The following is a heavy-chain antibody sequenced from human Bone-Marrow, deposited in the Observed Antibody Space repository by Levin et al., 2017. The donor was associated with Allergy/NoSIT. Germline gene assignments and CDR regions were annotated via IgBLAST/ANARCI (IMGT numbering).Heavy chain of an antibody. Sequence: GGSLRLSCAASGFTFSDYYMTWIRQAPGKGLEWVSYSSTSSSFTNYADSVKGRFTISTDIARKSVYLQMNSLRVEDTAVYYCARDLGDGRLDHWGQGTLVTVSS. J-gene: IGHJ4*02. CDR1: GFTFSDYY. CDR2: SSTSSSFT. D-gene: IGHD3-16*01. CDR3: ARDLGDGRLDH. V-gene: IGHV3-11*05.